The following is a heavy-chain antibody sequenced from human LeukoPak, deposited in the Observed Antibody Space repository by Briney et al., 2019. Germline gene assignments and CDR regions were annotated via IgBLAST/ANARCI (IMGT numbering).Heavy chain of an antibody. D-gene: IGHD6-13*01. Sequence: SETLSLTCTVSGGSISSSSYYWGWIRQPPGKGLEWIGSIYYRGSTYYNPSLKSRVTISVDTSKNQFSLKLSSVTAADTAVYYCARAGYSSSWYFYWGQGTLVTVSS. CDR2: IYYRGST. CDR3: ARAGYSSSWYFY. J-gene: IGHJ4*02. CDR1: GGSISSSSYY. V-gene: IGHV4-39*07.